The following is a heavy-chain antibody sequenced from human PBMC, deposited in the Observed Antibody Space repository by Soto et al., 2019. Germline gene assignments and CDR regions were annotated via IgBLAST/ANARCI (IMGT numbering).Heavy chain of an antibody. CDR3: ARDPYLGDHQY. V-gene: IGHV1-18*01. Sequence: QVQLVQSGGEVKKPGASVKVSCKTSGYTFTTYGISWVRQAPGQGLEWVGWISAYSGKTHYAQKSQGKVTMTTDTSTNTAYLELRSLRSDDTAVYYCARDPYLGDHQYWGQGTLVNVSS. D-gene: IGHD3-16*01. CDR2: ISAYSGKT. J-gene: IGHJ4*02. CDR1: GYTFTTYG.